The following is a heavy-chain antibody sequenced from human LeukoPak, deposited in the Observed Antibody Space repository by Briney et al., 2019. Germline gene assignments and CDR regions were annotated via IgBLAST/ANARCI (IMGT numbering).Heavy chain of an antibody. Sequence: SETLSLTCAVYGGSFSGYYWSWIRQPPGKGLEWIGEINHSGSTNYNPSLKSRVTISVDTSKNQFSLKLSSVTAADTAVYYCARTEAIPNYYDSSGSNQAFDYWGQGTLVTVSS. CDR2: INHSGST. J-gene: IGHJ4*02. CDR1: GGSFSGYY. CDR3: ARTEAIPNYYDSSGSNQAFDY. D-gene: IGHD3-22*01. V-gene: IGHV4-34*01.